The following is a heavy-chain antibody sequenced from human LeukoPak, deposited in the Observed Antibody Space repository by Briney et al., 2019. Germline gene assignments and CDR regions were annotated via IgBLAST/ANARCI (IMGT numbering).Heavy chain of an antibody. CDR3: AKSYSYYHMDD. Sequence: GGSLRLSCAASGFSFSSYSMIWVRQAPGKGLEWVSAISGTGGTTYYADSVKGRFTISRDNTKNTLYLQMNSLRGDDTAVYYCAKSYSYYHMDDWGKGTSVTVSS. CDR1: GFSFSSYS. V-gene: IGHV3-23*01. CDR2: ISGTGGTT. J-gene: IGHJ6*03.